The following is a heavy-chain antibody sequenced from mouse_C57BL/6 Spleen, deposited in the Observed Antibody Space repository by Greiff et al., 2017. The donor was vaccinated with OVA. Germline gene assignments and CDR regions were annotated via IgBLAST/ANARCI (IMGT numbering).Heavy chain of an antibody. Sequence: QVQLQQPGAELVKPGASVKMSCKASGYTFTSYWITWVKQRPGQGLEWIGDIYPGSGSTNYNEKFKSKATLTVDTSSSTAYMQLSSLTSEDSAVYYGARSDYSEGYAMDYWGQGTSVTVSS. CDR3: ARSDYSEGYAMDY. J-gene: IGHJ4*01. D-gene: IGHD2-12*01. CDR2: IYPGSGST. CDR1: GYTFTSYW. V-gene: IGHV1-55*01.